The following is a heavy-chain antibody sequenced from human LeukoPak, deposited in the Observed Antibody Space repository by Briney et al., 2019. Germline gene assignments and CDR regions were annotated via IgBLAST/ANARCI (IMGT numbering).Heavy chain of an antibody. CDR2: ISGSGGST. J-gene: IGHJ4*02. Sequence: GGSLRLSCAASGFTFSSYAMSWVRQAPGKGLEWVSAISGSGGSTYYADSVKGQFTISRDNSKNTLYLQMNSLRAEDTAVYFCAKGRGNYYDSSGYEDYWGQGTLVTVSS. CDR1: GFTFSSYA. D-gene: IGHD3-22*01. V-gene: IGHV3-23*01. CDR3: AKGRGNYYDSSGYEDY.